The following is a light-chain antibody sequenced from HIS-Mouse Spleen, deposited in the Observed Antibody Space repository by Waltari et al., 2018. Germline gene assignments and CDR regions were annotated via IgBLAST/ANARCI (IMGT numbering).Light chain of an antibody. V-gene: IGKV2-28*01. CDR1: QSLLHSNGYNY. CDR3: MQALQTPLT. J-gene: IGKJ4*01. CDR2: LGS. Sequence: DIVMTRSPLSLPVTPGEPASISCRSSQSLLHSNGYNYLDWYLQKPGQSPQLLIYLGSNRASGVPDRFSGSGSGTDFTLKISRVEAEDVGVYYCMQALQTPLTFGGGTK.